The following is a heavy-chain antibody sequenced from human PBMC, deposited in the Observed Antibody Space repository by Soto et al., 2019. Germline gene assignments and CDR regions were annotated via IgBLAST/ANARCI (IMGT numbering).Heavy chain of an antibody. CDR3: ASRIVANAPDAFDI. J-gene: IGHJ3*02. V-gene: IGHV4-31*03. D-gene: IGHD5-12*01. CDR2: IYYSGST. CDR1: GGSISSGGYY. Sequence: PSETLSLTCTVSGGSISSGGYYWSWIRQHPGKGLEWIGYIYYSGSTYYNPSLKSRVTISVDTSKNQFSLKLSSVTAADTAVYYCASRIVANAPDAFDIWGQGTMVTVSS.